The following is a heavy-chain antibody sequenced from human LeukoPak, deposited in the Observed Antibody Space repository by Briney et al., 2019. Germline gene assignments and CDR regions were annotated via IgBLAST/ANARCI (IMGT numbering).Heavy chain of an antibody. Sequence: GGSLRLSCGASGFTFSIYDMSWARKVPGEGLEWVSAFSRGCDRTFYADSVKGRFTITRDNSKNMLYLQMDNLRADDTAVYHCTKAGGFASWYDYWGQGALVTVSS. D-gene: IGHD6-13*01. J-gene: IGHJ4*02. CDR3: TKAGGFASWYDY. V-gene: IGHV3-23*01. CDR2: FSRGCDRT. CDR1: GFTFSIYD.